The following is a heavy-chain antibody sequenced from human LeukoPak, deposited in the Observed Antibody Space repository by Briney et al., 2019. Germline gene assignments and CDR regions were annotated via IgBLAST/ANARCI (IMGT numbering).Heavy chain of an antibody. D-gene: IGHD3-16*01. CDR1: GYTFTSNY. J-gene: IGHJ3*01. Sequence: ASVKVSCKAFGYTFTSNYMHWVRQAPGQGPEWMGVISPSGGSTTYAQKFQGRVTLTRDMSTSTDYLELKRLTPDDTAVYYCAKPLGGDRAAIGTSDAFQFWGQGTIITVSS. CDR3: AKPLGGDRAAIGTSDAFQF. CDR2: ISPSGGST. V-gene: IGHV1-46*01.